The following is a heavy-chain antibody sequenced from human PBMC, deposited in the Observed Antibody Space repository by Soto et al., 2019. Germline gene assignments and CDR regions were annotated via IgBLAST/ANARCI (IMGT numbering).Heavy chain of an antibody. CDR3: AKPPDSNWNDY. CDR1: GFTFSSYT. J-gene: IGHJ4*02. CDR2: VSGSGGST. V-gene: IGHV3-23*01. Sequence: EVQLLESGGGLVQPGGSLRLSCAASGFTFSSYTMSWVRQAPGKGLEWISAVSGSGGSTYYADSVKGRFTIYRDNSKYTLYLKMNKLRAKDTAVYYCAKPPDSNWNDYWGQGTLVTVSS. D-gene: IGHD1-20*01.